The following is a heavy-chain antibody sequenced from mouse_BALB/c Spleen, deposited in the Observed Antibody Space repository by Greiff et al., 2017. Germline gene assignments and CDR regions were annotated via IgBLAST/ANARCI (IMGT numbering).Heavy chain of an antibody. J-gene: IGHJ2*01. CDR2: ISNGGGST. CDR1: GFTFSSYT. CDR3: ARQGSGYVNFDY. V-gene: IGHV5-12-2*01. Sequence: EVQRVESGGGLVQPGGSLKLSCAASGFTFSSYTMSWVRQTPEKRLEWVAYISNGGGSTYYPDTVKGRFTISRDNAKNTLYLQMSSLKSEDTAMYYCARQGSGYVNFDYWGQGTTLTVSS. D-gene: IGHD3-1*01.